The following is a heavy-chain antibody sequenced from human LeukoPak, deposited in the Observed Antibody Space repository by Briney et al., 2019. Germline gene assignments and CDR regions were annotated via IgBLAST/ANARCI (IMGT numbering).Heavy chain of an antibody. D-gene: IGHD3-3*02. Sequence: PGGSLRLSCAASGFTFSSYWMSWVRQAPGKGLEWVANIKQDGSEKYYVDSVKGRFTISRDNAKNSLYLQMNSLRAEDTAVYYCASYRRDGGSVGIYYFDYWAREPWSPSPQ. J-gene: IGHJ4*02. CDR2: IKQDGSEK. CDR1: GFTFSSYW. CDR3: ASYRRDGGSVGIYYFDY. V-gene: IGHV3-7*01.